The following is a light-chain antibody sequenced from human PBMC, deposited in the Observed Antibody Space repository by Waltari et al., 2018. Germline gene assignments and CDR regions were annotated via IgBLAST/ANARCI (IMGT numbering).Light chain of an antibody. Sequence: DIVMTQSPATLSVSPGERAILSCRASQSVGTNLAWYQQIPGQAPRLLIYHTSTRATGIPARFSGSGSGTEFTLTISSLQSEDFAVYYCQHYNNRPPWTFGQGTKVEIK. CDR3: QHYNNRPPWT. CDR1: QSVGTN. CDR2: HTS. J-gene: IGKJ1*01. V-gene: IGKV3-15*01.